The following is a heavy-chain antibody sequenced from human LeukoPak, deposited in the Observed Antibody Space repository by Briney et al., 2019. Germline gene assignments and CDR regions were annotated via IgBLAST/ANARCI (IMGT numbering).Heavy chain of an antibody. Sequence: PGGSLRLSCAASGFTFSSYSMNWVRQAPGKGLEWVSYISSSSSTIYHADSVKGRFTISRDNAKNSLYLQMSSLRVEDTAVYFCARGHDTIYGVLYPLAYWGQGTLVTVSS. D-gene: IGHD3-3*01. CDR2: ISSSSSTI. J-gene: IGHJ4*02. V-gene: IGHV3-48*04. CDR3: ARGHDTIYGVLYPLAY. CDR1: GFTFSSYS.